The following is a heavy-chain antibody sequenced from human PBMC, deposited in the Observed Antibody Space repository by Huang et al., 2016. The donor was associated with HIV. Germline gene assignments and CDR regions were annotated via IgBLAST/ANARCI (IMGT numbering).Heavy chain of an antibody. CDR2: IIPIFGTP. V-gene: IGHV1-69*01. J-gene: IGHJ5*02. D-gene: IGHD1-1*01. CDR1: GGTFSSYA. CDR3: ARDRKYDNAWYWFDP. Sequence: QVQLVQSGAEVKKPGSSVRVSCEASGGTFSSYAINWVRQAPGQGLEWMGRIIPIFGTPNYAQKFQGRVTITADESTSTAYMELSSLRSDDTAVYYCARDRKYDNAWYWFDPWGQGTLVTVSS.